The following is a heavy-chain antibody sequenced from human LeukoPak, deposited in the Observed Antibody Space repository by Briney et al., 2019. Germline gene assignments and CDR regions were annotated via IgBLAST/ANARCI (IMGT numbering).Heavy chain of an antibody. J-gene: IGHJ4*02. D-gene: IGHD3-22*01. CDR1: GYTFTSYY. Sequence: ASVKVSCKASGYTFTSYYMHWVRQAPGQGLEWMGIINPSGGSTSYAQKFQGRVTMTRDTSTSTVYMELSSLRSEDTAVYYCATSGYYYDSSGYYHYYFDYWGQGTLVTVSS. V-gene: IGHV1-46*01. CDR2: INPSGGST. CDR3: ATSGYYYDSSGYYHYYFDY.